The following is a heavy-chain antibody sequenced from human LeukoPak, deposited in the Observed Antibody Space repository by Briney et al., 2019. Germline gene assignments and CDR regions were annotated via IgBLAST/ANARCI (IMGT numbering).Heavy chain of an antibody. V-gene: IGHV3-30*04. CDR2: MSYDESNK. J-gene: IGHJ4*02. CDR3: ARMSGSRLPGY. Sequence: GGSLRLSCAASGFTFSDFTIHWVRQAPGKGLEWVAVMSYDESNKSYADSVKGRFTISRDTSKNTLFLQMNSLRVEDTAIYYCARMSGSRLPGYWGQGTLVTVSS. CDR1: GFTFSDFT. D-gene: IGHD3-3*01.